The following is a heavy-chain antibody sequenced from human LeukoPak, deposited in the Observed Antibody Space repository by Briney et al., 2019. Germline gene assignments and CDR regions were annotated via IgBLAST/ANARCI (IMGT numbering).Heavy chain of an antibody. Sequence: PGGSLRLSCAASGFTFSSYSMNWVRQAPGKGLEWVSYISSSSSTIYYADSVKGRFTISRDNAKNSLYLQMNSLRAEDTAVYYCARGGSGWYREYFHHWGQGTLVTVSS. CDR3: ARGGSGWYREYFHH. D-gene: IGHD6-19*01. V-gene: IGHV3-48*04. CDR1: GFTFSSYS. J-gene: IGHJ1*01. CDR2: ISSSSSTI.